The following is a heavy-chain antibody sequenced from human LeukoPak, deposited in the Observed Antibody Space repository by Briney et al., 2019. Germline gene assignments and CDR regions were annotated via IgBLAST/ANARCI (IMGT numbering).Heavy chain of an antibody. CDR3: AKADSLYDAFDI. CDR2: ISWNSGSI. Sequence: GGSLRLSCAASGFTFDDYAMHWVRQAPGKCLEWVSGISWNSGSIGYADSVKGRFTISRDNAKNSLYLQMNSLRAEDMALYYCAKADSLYDAFDIWGQGKMVTVSS. V-gene: IGHV3-9*03. D-gene: IGHD2-2*02. CDR1: GFTFDDYA. J-gene: IGHJ3*02.